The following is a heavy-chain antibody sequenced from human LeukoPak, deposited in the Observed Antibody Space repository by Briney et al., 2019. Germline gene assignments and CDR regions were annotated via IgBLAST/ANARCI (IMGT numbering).Heavy chain of an antibody. V-gene: IGHV3-23*01. CDR3: AKAPVTTCRGAYCYPFDY. CDR2: ISGSGGST. D-gene: IGHD2-21*01. J-gene: IGHJ4*02. Sequence: GGSLRLSCAASGFTFSSYAMSWVRQAPGKGLEWVSAISGSGGSTYYADSVKGRFTISRDNAKNTLFLQMNRLRPEDAAVYYCAKAPVTTCRGAYCYPFDYWGQGTLVTVSS. CDR1: GFTFSSYA.